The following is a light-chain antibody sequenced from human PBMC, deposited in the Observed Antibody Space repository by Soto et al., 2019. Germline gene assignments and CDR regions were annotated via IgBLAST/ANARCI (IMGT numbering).Light chain of an antibody. CDR1: SNDIGAFTY. CDR3: SSYAVISTLV. V-gene: IGLV2-14*01. J-gene: IGLJ1*01. Sequence: QSALTQPASVSGSPGQSITISCTGTSNDIGAFTYVSWYQQHPGKAPTLMISEVSNRPSGVANRFSGSKSGNTASLAISGLQAEDEADYSCSSYAVISTLVFGTGTKVTVL. CDR2: EVS.